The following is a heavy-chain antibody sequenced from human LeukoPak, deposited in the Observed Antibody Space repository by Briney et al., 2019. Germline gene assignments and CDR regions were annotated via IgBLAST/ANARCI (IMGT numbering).Heavy chain of an antibody. CDR3: ARGIFWSGYYAPYYMDV. CDR1: GYTFTGNY. CDR2: INPNSGGT. J-gene: IGHJ6*03. D-gene: IGHD3-3*01. V-gene: IGHV1-2*02. Sequence: ASVKVSCKASGYTFTGNYMHWERQAPGQGLEWMGWINPNSGGTNYAQKFQGRVTMTRDTSISTAYMELSRLRSDDTAVYYCARGIFWSGYYAPYYMDVWGKGTTVTVSS.